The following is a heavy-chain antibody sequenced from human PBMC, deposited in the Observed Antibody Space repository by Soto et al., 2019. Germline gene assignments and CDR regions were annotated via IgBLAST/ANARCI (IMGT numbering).Heavy chain of an antibody. J-gene: IGHJ4*02. Sequence: GASVKVSCKASGYTFTSYYINWVRQAPGQGLEWLGIINPSGGYTTYAQRFLGRVTMTSDTSTSTVHMELGSLTSEDTAVYYCARGGGIVVVTAPYDYWGQGTLVTVSS. V-gene: IGHV1-46*03. CDR3: ARGGGIVVVTAPYDY. D-gene: IGHD2-21*02. CDR2: INPSGGYT. CDR1: GYTFTSYY.